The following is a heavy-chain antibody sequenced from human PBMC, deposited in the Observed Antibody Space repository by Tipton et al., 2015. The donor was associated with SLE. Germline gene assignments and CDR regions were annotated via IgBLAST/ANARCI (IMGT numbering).Heavy chain of an antibody. CDR3: AKDNTVFDP. V-gene: IGHV3-30-3*01. CDR1: GFTFSSYA. Sequence: SLRLSCAASGFTFSSYAMHWVRQAPGKGLEWVAVISYDGSNKYYADSVKGRFTISRDNSKNTLYLQMNSLRAEDTAVYYCAKDNTVFDPWGQGTLVTVSS. CDR2: ISYDGSNK. D-gene: IGHD2-2*02. J-gene: IGHJ5*02.